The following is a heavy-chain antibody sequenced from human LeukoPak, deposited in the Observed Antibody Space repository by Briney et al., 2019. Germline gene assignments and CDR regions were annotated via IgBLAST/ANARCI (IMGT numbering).Heavy chain of an antibody. J-gene: IGHJ4*02. V-gene: IGHV3-30*14. CDR3: VKGDDYGDYGSQIDY. CDR1: GFTFSSYA. Sequence: PGGSLRLSCAASGFTFSSYAMHWVRQAPGKGLEWVAVISYDGSNKYYADSVKGRFTISRDNSKNTLYLQMSSLRAEDTAVYYCVKGDDYGDYGSQIDYWGQGTLVTVSS. CDR2: ISYDGSNK. D-gene: IGHD4-17*01.